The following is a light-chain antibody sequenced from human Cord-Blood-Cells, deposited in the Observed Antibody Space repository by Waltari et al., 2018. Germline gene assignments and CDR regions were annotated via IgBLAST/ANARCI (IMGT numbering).Light chain of an antibody. J-gene: IGLJ2*01. Sequence: QSVLTQPPSASGTPGQRVTISCSGSSSNIGSNYVYWYQQPPGTAPKLHIYRNNRRPSGVPDRFSGSKSGTSASLAISGLRSEDEADYYCAAWDDSLSGPVFGGGTKLTVL. V-gene: IGLV1-47*01. CDR2: RNN. CDR1: SSNIGSNY. CDR3: AAWDDSLSGPV.